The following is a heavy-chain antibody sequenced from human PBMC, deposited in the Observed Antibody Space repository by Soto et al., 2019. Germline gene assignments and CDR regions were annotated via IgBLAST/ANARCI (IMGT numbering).Heavy chain of an antibody. J-gene: IGHJ6*02. CDR1: GFTFSSYA. V-gene: IGHV3-30-3*01. D-gene: IGHD3-10*01. Sequence: GGSLRLSCAVSGFTFSSYAMHWVRQAPGKGLEWVAVISYDGSNKYYADSVKGRFTISRDNSKNTLYLQMNSLRAEDTAVYYCARVPLLLWFGDHSENYYYYYGMDVWGQGTTVTVSS. CDR2: ISYDGSNK. CDR3: ARVPLLLWFGDHSENYYYYYGMDV.